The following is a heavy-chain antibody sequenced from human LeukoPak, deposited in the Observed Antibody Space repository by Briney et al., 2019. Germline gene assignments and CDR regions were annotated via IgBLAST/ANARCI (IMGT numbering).Heavy chain of an antibody. CDR2: INTNTGNP. CDR1: GYTFTNSA. V-gene: IGHV7-4-1*02. J-gene: IGHJ5*02. Sequence: GASVKASCKASGYTFTNSAMNWVRQAPGQGLEWMGWINTNTGNPTYAQGFTGRFVFSLDTSVSTAYLQISSLKAEDTAVYYCARDPSRFDPWGQGTLVTVSS. CDR3: ARDPSRFDP.